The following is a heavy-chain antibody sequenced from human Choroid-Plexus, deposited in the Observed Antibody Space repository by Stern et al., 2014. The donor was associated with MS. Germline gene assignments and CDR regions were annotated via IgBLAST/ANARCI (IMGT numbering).Heavy chain of an antibody. CDR1: GFTFGSCA. V-gene: IGHV3-30*18. CDR2: VSYDGSNK. D-gene: IGHD2/OR15-2a*01. J-gene: IGHJ5*02. CDR3: AKDRQYLTYFFDH. Sequence: QVQLVQSGGGVVQPGRPLRLSCVASGFTFGSCAMHWVRQAPGKGLEWVAGVSYDGSNKYYAAPVKGRFTISRDNSQNTLYMQRSSLRPEDAAVYYCAKDRQYLTYFFDHWGQGSLVTVSS.